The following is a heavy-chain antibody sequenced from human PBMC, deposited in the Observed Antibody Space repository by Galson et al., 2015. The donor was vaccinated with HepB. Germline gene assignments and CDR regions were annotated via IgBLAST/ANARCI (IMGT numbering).Heavy chain of an antibody. Sequence: FSSSEMHWVRQVSGKGLEWVSAIGNADDTYYADSVKGRFTISRENAKNSLYLQMNSLRAGETEMYYCTREGNNGGDHLLGALDIWGQGTMVTVSS. CDR2: IGNADDT. J-gene: IGHJ3*02. V-gene: IGHV3-13*01. D-gene: IGHD2-21*02. CDR3: TREGNNGGDHLLGALDI. CDR1: FSSSE.